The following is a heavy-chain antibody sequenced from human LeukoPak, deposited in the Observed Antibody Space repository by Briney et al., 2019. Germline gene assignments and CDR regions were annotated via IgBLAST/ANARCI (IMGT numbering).Heavy chain of an antibody. CDR2: IYHSGST. V-gene: IGHV4-30-2*01. CDR1: GGSISSGGYY. CDR3: ASLGVSGGAFDI. Sequence: KPSETLSLTCTVSGGSISSGGYYWSWIRQPPGKGLEWIGYIYHSGSTYYNPSLKSRVTISVDTSKNQFSLKLSSVTAADTAVYYCASLGVSGGAFDIWGQGTMVTVSS. D-gene: IGHD3-16*01. J-gene: IGHJ3*02.